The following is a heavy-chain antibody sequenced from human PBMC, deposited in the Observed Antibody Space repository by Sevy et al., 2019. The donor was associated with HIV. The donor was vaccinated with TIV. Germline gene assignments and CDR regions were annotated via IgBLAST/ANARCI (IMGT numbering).Heavy chain of an antibody. J-gene: IGHJ6*02. CDR1: GFTFSTYA. Sequence: GGSLRLSCAASGFTFSTYAMSWVRQAPGKGLEWVSVISGSGGDTYYADSVKGRFTISRDNSKNTLYLQMNSLRAEDTAVYYCAKDANYYDSSGYSMSQWYYGMDVWGQGTTVTVSS. CDR3: AKDANYYDSSGYSMSQWYYGMDV. CDR2: ISGSGGDT. D-gene: IGHD3-22*01. V-gene: IGHV3-23*01.